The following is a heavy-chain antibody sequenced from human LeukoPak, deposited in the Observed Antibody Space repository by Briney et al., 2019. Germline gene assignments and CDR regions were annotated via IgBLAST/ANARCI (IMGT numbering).Heavy chain of an antibody. CDR2: ISSSGSTM. Sequence: GGSLRLSCAASRFAFSSYEMNWVRQAPGKGPEWVSYISSSGSTMYYADSVKGRFTISRDNAENSLYLQMNNLRVEDTAVYYSARDTASMTYAFDMWGQGTMVTVSS. D-gene: IGHD2-8*01. CDR3: ARDTASMTYAFDM. V-gene: IGHV3-48*03. J-gene: IGHJ3*02. CDR1: RFAFSSYE.